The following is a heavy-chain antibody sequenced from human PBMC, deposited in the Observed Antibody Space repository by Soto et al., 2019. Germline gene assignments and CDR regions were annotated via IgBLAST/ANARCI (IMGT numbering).Heavy chain of an antibody. J-gene: IGHJ4*02. V-gene: IGHV1-46*01. D-gene: IGHD1-26*01. CDR1: GYTFTSYY. CDR2: INPSGGST. CDR3: AREERIVGATTRWLCDY. Sequence: QVQLVQSGAEVKKPGASVKVSCKASGYTFTSYYMHWVRQAPGQGLEWMGIINPSGGSTSYAQKFQGRVTMTRDPSTSTVYMALSSMRSEDTAVYSCAREERIVGATTRWLCDYLGQGTLVTVSS.